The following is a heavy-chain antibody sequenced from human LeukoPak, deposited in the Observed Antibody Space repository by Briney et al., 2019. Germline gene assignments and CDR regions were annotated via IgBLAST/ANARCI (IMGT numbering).Heavy chain of an antibody. V-gene: IGHV3-30*03. J-gene: IGHJ4*02. Sequence: PGGSLRLSCAASGFTFSSYGMHWVRQAPGKGLEWVAVISYDGSNKYYADSVKGRFTISRDNSKNTLYLQMNSLRAEDTAVYYCASITMIVVVMVWGQGTLVTVSS. CDR3: ASITMIVVVMV. D-gene: IGHD3-22*01. CDR1: GFTFSSYG. CDR2: ISYDGSNK.